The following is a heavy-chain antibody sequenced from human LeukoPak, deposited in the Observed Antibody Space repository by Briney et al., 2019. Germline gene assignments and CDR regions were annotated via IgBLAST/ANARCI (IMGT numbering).Heavy chain of an antibody. J-gene: IGHJ5*02. V-gene: IGHV4-59*08. D-gene: IGHD1-20*01. Sequence: SETLSLTCSVSCDSIKNLYWSWIRQLPGKGLDWIGYIPYSGSTLYNPALESRAAISRDTSKNHFSLMLTSVTAADTAFYFRARHSTLNFLDHWGRGTLVTVSS. CDR2: IPYSGST. CDR1: CDSIKNLY. CDR3: ARHSTLNFLDH.